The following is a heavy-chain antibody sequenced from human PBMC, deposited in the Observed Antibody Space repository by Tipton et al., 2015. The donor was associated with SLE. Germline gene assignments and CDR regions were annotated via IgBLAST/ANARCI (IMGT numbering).Heavy chain of an antibody. J-gene: IGHJ2*01. CDR2: IYYSGST. Sequence: TLSLTCAVSGGSISSGGYSWSWIRQPPGKGLEWIGYIYYSGSTYYNPSLKSRVTISVDTSKNQFSLKLSSVTAADTAVYFCARGRYSSSWFKYFDLWGRGTLVTVSS. CDR1: GGSISSGGYS. D-gene: IGHD6-13*01. V-gene: IGHV4-31*11. CDR3: ARGRYSSSWFKYFDL.